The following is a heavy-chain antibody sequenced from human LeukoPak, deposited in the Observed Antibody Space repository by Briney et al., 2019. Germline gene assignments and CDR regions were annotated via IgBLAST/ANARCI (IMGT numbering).Heavy chain of an antibody. Sequence: GASVKVSCKASGYTFTGYYMHWVRQAPGQGLEWMGWINPNSGGTNYAQKFQGRVTMTRDTSISTAYMELSRLRSDDTAVYYCARQRIAAAGTCFDYWGQGTLVTASS. D-gene: IGHD6-13*01. V-gene: IGHV1-2*02. J-gene: IGHJ4*02. CDR2: INPNSGGT. CDR3: ARQRIAAAGTCFDY. CDR1: GYTFTGYY.